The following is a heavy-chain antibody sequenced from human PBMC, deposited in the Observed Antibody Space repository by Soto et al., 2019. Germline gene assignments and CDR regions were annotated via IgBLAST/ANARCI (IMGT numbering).Heavy chain of an antibody. Sequence: EVQLVESGGGLVQPGRSLRLSCAASGFTFDDYAMHWVRQAPGKGLEWVSGISWNSGSIGYADSVKGRFTISRDNAKHSLYLQMNRLRAEDTALYYCAKDIYHGSGSYTNWFDPWGQGTLVTVSS. D-gene: IGHD3-10*01. CDR1: GFTFDDYA. CDR3: AKDIYHGSGSYTNWFDP. V-gene: IGHV3-9*01. CDR2: ISWNSGSI. J-gene: IGHJ5*02.